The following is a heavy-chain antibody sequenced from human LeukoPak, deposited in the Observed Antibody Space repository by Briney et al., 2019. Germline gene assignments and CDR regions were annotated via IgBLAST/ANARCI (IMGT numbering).Heavy chain of an antibody. J-gene: IGHJ5*02. D-gene: IGHD3-10*01. Sequence: SETLSLTCAVYGGSFSGYYWSWIRQPPGKGLEWLGEINHSGSTNYNPSLKSRVTISVDTSKNQFSLQLSSVTAADTAVYYCARRTITMVRGVSNWFDPWGQGTLVTVSS. CDR2: INHSGST. V-gene: IGHV4-34*01. CDR1: GGSFSGYY. CDR3: ARRTITMVRGVSNWFDP.